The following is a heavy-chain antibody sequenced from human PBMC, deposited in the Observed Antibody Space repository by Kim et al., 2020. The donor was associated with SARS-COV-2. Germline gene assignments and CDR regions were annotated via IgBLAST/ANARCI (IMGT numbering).Heavy chain of an antibody. J-gene: IGHJ4*02. D-gene: IGHD6-19*01. Sequence: SVKGRLTISRDNAKNSLYLQRNSLRAEDTALYYCAKDSGAVAGIWLALLYWGQGTLVTVSS. CDR3: AKDSGAVAGIWLALLY. V-gene: IGHV3-9*01.